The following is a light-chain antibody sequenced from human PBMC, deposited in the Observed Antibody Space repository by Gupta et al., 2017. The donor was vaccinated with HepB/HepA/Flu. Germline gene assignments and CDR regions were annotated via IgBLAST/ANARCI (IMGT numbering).Light chain of an antibody. V-gene: IGKV2-28*01. CDR2: LGS. Sequence: DIVMTQSPLSLPVIPGEPASISCRSSQSLLHSNGYNYLDWYLQKPGQSPQLLIYLGSNRASGVPDRYSGSGSGTDFTLKISRVEAEDVGVYYCMQTLQTPFTFGPGTKVDIK. J-gene: IGKJ3*01. CDR1: QSLLHSNGYNY. CDR3: MQTLQTPFT.